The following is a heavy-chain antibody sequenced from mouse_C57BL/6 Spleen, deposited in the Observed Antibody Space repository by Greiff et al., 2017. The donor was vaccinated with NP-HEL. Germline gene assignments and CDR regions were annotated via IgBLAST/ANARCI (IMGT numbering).Heavy chain of an antibody. J-gene: IGHJ2*01. D-gene: IGHD2-3*01. CDR1: GFTFSDAW. V-gene: IGHV6-6*01. CDR3: TRGGLYDGSYFDY. CDR2: IRNKANNHAT. Sequence: EVKVEESGGGLVQPGGSMKLSCAASGFTFSDAWMDWVRQSPEKGLEWVAEIRNKANNHATYYAESVKGRFTISRDDSKSSVYLQMNSLRAEDTGIYYCTRGGLYDGSYFDYWGQGTTLTVSS.